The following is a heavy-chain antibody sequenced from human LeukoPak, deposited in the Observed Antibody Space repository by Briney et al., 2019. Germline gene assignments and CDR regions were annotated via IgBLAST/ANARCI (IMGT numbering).Heavy chain of an antibody. V-gene: IGHV3-23*01. J-gene: IGHJ4*02. D-gene: IGHD2-2*01. CDR2: ISGSGGST. CDR1: GFTFSSYA. CDR3: ARDSARYCSSTSCYRGGFDY. Sequence: PGGSLRLSCAASGFTFSSYAMSWVRQAPGKGLEWVSAISGSGGSTYYADSVKGRFTISRDNSKNTLYLQMNSLRAEDTAVYYCARDSARYCSSTSCYRGGFDYWGQGTLVTVSS.